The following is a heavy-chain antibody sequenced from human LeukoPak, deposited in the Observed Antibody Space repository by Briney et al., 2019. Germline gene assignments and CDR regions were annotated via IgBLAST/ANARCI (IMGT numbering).Heavy chain of an antibody. CDR1: GDSVSSNSVA. Sequence: SQTLSLTCAISGDSVSSNSVAWNWFRQSPSRGLEWLGRTYHRSKWFNEYAFSVKSRLTIYPDTSNNQFSLVLNSVTPEDTAVYYCVRAAVVVLATTFDYWGQGTLVTVSS. J-gene: IGHJ4*02. V-gene: IGHV6-1*01. CDR2: TYHRSKWFN. CDR3: VRAAVVVLATTFDY. D-gene: IGHD2-15*01.